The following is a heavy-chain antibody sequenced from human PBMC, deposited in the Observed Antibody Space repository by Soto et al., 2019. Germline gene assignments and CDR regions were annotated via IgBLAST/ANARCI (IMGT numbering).Heavy chain of an antibody. Sequence: QVQLQESGPGLVKPSQTLSLTCTVSGGSISSGGYYWSWIRQHPGKGLEWIGYIYYSGSTYYNPSLKKRVTXXVXTXXNQFSRKLSSVTAADTAVYYGAREGLGRPDGGNDYWGQGTLVTVSS. CDR1: GGSISSGGYY. V-gene: IGHV4-31*03. CDR2: IYYSGST. J-gene: IGHJ4*02. D-gene: IGHD3-16*01. CDR3: AREGLGRPDGGNDY.